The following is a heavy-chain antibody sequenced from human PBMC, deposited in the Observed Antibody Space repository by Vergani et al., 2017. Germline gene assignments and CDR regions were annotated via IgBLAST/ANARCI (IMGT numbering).Heavy chain of an antibody. CDR2: IRSKAKSYAT. CDR3: ARASRGNWNLGAFSY. Sequence: EVQLVESGGGLVQPGGSLKLSCAASGFTFSGSAMHWVRQASGKGLEWVGRIRSKAKSYATAYAASVKGRFTISRDDSKNTAYLQMNSLKTEDTAVYYCARASRGNWNLGAFSYWGQGTLVTVSS. CDR1: GFTFSGSA. V-gene: IGHV3-73*02. D-gene: IGHD1-20*01. J-gene: IGHJ4*02.